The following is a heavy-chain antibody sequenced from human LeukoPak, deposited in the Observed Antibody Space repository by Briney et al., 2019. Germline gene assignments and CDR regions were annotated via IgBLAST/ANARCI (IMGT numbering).Heavy chain of an antibody. CDR2: ISGSGDTT. CDR3: ARDLGSYFDY. D-gene: IGHD2-2*03. Sequence: GGSLRLSCAASGFTFRGYAMNWVRQAPGKGLEWVSAISGSGDTTYYTDSVKGRFTISRDNAKNTLYLQMNSLRAEDTAIYYCARDLGSYFDYWGQGTLVTVSS. J-gene: IGHJ4*02. V-gene: IGHV3-23*01. CDR1: GFTFRGYA.